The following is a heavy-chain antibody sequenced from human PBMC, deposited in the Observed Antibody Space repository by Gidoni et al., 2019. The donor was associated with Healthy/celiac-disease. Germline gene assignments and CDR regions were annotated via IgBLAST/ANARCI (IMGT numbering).Heavy chain of an antibody. J-gene: IGHJ4*02. D-gene: IGHD3-22*01. Sequence: HLQLQESGPGLVKPSETLSLTCPVSGGSIISSSYYWGWIRQASGKGLEWIGSIYYSGSTYYNPSIKSRVTISVDTSKNQFSLKLSSVTAAETAVYYCARDSSLYYYDSSGYYWGYWGQGTLVTVSS. CDR1: GGSIISSSYY. V-gene: IGHV4-39*07. CDR2: IYYSGST. CDR3: ARDSSLYYYDSSGYYWGY.